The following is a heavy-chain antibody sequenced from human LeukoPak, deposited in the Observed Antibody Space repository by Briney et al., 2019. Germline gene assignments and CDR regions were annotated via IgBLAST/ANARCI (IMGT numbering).Heavy chain of an antibody. Sequence: SETLSLTCTVSGGSISSSSAYWGWIRQPPGKGLEGIGSIYYSKNTYYNPSLKSRVTISADTSKNQFSLTLGSVGATDTAVYYCVSPRGFSYGYFDYWGQGTLVTVSS. CDR1: GGSISSSSAY. D-gene: IGHD5-18*01. J-gene: IGHJ4*02. CDR3: VSPRGFSYGYFDY. CDR2: IYYSKNT. V-gene: IGHV4-39*01.